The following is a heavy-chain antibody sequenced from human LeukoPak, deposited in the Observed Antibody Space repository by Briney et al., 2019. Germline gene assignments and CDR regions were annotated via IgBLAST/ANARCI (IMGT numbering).Heavy chain of an antibody. CDR3: AKIQNRYCSGGSCFDYFDY. CDR2: ISGSGGST. J-gene: IGHJ4*02. V-gene: IGHV3-23*01. D-gene: IGHD2-15*01. Sequence: GGSLRLSCAASEFTFSSYAMSWVRQAPGKGLEWVSAISGSGGSTYYADSVKGRFTISRDNSKNTLYLQMNSLRAEDTAVYYCAKIQNRYCSGGSCFDYFDYWGQGTLVTVSS. CDR1: EFTFSSYA.